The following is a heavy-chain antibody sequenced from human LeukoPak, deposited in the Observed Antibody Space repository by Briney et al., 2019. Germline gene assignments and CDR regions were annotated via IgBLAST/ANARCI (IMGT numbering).Heavy chain of an antibody. J-gene: IGHJ5*02. V-gene: IGHV4-61*02. Sequence: NPSQTLSLTCTVSGGSISSGSYYWRWIRQPAGKGLEWIGRIYTSGSTNYNPSLKSRVTISVDTSKNQFSLKLSSVTAADTAVYYCARGTGYDHLGDPWGQGTLVTVSS. D-gene: IGHD5-12*01. CDR3: ARGTGYDHLGDP. CDR1: GGSISSGSYY. CDR2: IYTSGST.